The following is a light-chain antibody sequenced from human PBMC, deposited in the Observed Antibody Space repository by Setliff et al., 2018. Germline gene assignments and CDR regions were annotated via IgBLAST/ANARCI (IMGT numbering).Light chain of an antibody. CDR1: SSDVGGYNR. Sequence: QSVLARPPSASGSPGQSVTISCTGTSSDVGGYNRVSWYQQYPGKAPKVMIYEVTKRPSGVPDRFSGSKSGNTASLTVSGLQAEDEGDYYCGSYAGYNNFYVFGTGTKVTVL. J-gene: IGLJ1*01. CDR3: GSYAGYNNFYV. CDR2: EVT. V-gene: IGLV2-8*01.